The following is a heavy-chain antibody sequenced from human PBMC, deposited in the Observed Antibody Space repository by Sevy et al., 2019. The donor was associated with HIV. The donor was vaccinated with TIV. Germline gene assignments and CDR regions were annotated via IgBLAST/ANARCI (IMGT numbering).Heavy chain of an antibody. Sequence: GGSLRLSCAASGFTVSSNYMSWVRQAPGKGLEWVSVIYSGGSTYYADSVKGRFTISRDNSKNTLYLQMNSLRAEDTTVYYCARALAAAGLDYWGQGTLVTVSS. V-gene: IGHV3-53*01. D-gene: IGHD6-13*01. CDR2: IYSGGST. CDR1: GFTVSSNY. CDR3: ARALAAAGLDY. J-gene: IGHJ4*02.